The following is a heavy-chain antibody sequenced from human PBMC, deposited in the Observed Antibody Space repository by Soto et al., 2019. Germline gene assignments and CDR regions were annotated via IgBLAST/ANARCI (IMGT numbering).Heavy chain of an antibody. D-gene: IGHD3-22*01. CDR1: GGSFSAYY. CDR3: ARGNTFKYYYDSTGLDY. CDR2: INHSGST. Sequence: ASETLSLTCAVYGGSFSAYYWSWIRQPPGKGLEWIGEINHSGSTNYNPSLKSRVTISVDTSKNQFSLKLSSVTAADTAVYYCARGNTFKYYYDSTGLDYWGQGTRVTVSS. V-gene: IGHV4-34*01. J-gene: IGHJ4*02.